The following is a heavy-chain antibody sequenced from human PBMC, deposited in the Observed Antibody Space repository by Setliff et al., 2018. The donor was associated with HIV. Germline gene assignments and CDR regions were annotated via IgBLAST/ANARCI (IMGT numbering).Heavy chain of an antibody. CDR1: GGSISSYY. V-gene: IGHV4-59*01. J-gene: IGHJ4*02. D-gene: IGHD5-18*01. CDR3: ARVKRGYMYG. CDR2: IYYSGST. Sequence: SETLSLTCTVSGGSISSYYWSWIRQPPGKGLEWIGYIYYSGSTNYNPSLKSRVTISVDTSKNQFSLKLSSVTAADTAVYYCARVKRGYMYGWGRGTLVTVSS.